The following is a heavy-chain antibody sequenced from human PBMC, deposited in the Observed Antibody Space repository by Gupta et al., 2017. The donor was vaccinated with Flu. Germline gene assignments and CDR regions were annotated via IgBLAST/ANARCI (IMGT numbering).Heavy chain of an antibody. CDR3: AKDLPGYCSSTSCFYYYYMDV. V-gene: IGHV3-23*01. CDR2: ISGSGGST. D-gene: IGHD2-2*01. J-gene: IGHJ6*03. Sequence: EWVSAISGSGGSTYYADSVKGRLTISRDNSKNTLYLQMNSLRAEDTAVYYCAKDLPGYCSSTSCFYYYYMDVWGKGTTVTVSS.